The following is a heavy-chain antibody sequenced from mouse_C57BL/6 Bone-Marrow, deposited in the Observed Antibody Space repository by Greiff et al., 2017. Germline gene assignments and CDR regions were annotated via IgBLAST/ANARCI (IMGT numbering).Heavy chain of an antibody. CDR3: ARENLTTAYFDY. CDR2: IYPGDGDT. V-gene: IGHV1-80*01. J-gene: IGHJ2*01. Sequence: QVQLQQSGAELVKPGASVKISCKASGYAFSSYWMNWVKQRPGKGLEWIGQIYPGDGDTNYNGKFKGKATLTADKSSSTAYMQLSSLTSEDSAVYFCARENLTTAYFDYWGQGTTLTVSS. D-gene: IGHD1-2*01. CDR1: GYAFSSYW.